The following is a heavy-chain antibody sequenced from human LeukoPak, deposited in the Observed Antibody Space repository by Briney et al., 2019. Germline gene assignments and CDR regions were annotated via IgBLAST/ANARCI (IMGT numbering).Heavy chain of an antibody. CDR3: ARGDPIVVVVAATIAHAAFDP. V-gene: IGHV4-34*01. D-gene: IGHD2-15*01. CDR2: INHSGST. CDR1: GGSFIGYY. Sequence: SETLSLTCAVYGGSFIGYYWSWIRQPPGKGLEWIGQINHSGSTNYNPSLKSRVTIPVDTTKNQFSLKLSSVTAADTAVYYCARGDPIVVVVAATIAHAAFDPWGQGTLVTVSS. J-gene: IGHJ5*02.